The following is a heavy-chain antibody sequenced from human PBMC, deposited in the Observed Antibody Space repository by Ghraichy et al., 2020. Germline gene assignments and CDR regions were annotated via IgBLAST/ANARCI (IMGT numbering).Heavy chain of an antibody. CDR2: MNPNSGNT. D-gene: IGHD3-10*01. CDR3: VRGFKGAGFFDY. CDR1: GYTFTSYD. J-gene: IGHJ4*02. V-gene: IGHV1-8*01. Sequence: ASVKVSCKASGYTFTSYDINWVRQATGQGLEWMGWMNPNSGNTGYAQKFQGRVTMTRNTSISTAYMELSSLRSEDTAVYYCVRGFKGAGFFDYWGQGTLVTVSS.